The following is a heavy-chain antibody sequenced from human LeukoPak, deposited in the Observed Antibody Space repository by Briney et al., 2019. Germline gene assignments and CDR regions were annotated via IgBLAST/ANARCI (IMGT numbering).Heavy chain of an antibody. V-gene: IGHV3-48*04. J-gene: IGHJ4*02. CDR1: GFTFSSYS. CDR3: ARDNQGYCGSTSCYDPFDY. Sequence: GGSLRLSCAASGFTFSSYSMNWVRQAPGRGLEWVSYISGSGSTKYYADSVKGRFTISRDNAKNSLYLQMNSLRAEDTAVYYCARDNQGYCGSTSCYDPFDYWGQGTLVTVSS. D-gene: IGHD2-2*01. CDR2: ISGSGSTK.